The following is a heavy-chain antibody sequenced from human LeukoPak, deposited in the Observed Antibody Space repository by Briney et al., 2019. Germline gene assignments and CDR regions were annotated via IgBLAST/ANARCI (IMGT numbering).Heavy chain of an antibody. Sequence: GGSLRLPCAASGFSFSTHSMNWVRQASGKGPEWVFFINLDGTDIHYGESVKGRFTISRDNAKNSLYLQMHTLRAEDTAVYYCAGDGVGALPGDAFDIWSQGTLVTVSS. CDR1: GFSFSTHS. CDR2: INLDGTDI. CDR3: AGDGVGALPGDAFDI. D-gene: IGHD6-6*01. V-gene: IGHV3-21*05. J-gene: IGHJ3*02.